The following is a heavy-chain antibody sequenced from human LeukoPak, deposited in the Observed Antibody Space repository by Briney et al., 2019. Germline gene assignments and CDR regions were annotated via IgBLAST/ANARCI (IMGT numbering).Heavy chain of an antibody. D-gene: IGHD3-9*01. CDR3: ARALWNDILTGHFDY. CDR2: IKSDGSIK. J-gene: IGHJ4*02. V-gene: IGHV3-74*01. Sequence: GGSLRLSCAASGFTFSSHWMHWVRQAPGKGLVWVSRIKSDGSIKYYADSVKGRFTISKDNAKNSLYLQMNSLKAEDTAVYYCARALWNDILTGHFDYWGQGTLVTVSS. CDR1: GFTFSSHW.